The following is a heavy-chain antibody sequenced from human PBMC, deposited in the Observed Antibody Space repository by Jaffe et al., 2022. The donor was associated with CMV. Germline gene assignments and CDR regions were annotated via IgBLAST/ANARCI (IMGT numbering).Heavy chain of an antibody. CDR2: ISGSGGST. Sequence: EVQLVESGGGLVQPGGSLRLSCAASGFTFSSYAMSWVRQAPGKGLEWVSAISGSGGSTYYADSVKGRFTISRDNSKNTLYLQMNSLRAEDTAVYYCAKVPRGYAEVRDAFDIWGQGTMVTVSS. CDR1: GFTFSSYA. CDR3: AKVPRGYAEVRDAFDI. V-gene: IGHV3-23*04. J-gene: IGHJ3*02. D-gene: IGHD3-10*01.